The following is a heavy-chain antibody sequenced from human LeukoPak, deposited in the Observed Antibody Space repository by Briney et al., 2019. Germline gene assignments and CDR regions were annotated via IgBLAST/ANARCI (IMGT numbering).Heavy chain of an antibody. V-gene: IGHV4-59*01. CDR3: ARRAAGYEFDY. CDR2: IYYSGSP. D-gene: IGHD2-15*01. J-gene: IGHJ4*02. Sequence: ETLSLTCTVSVGSISSYDWSWIRQPPGKGLEWVGYIYYSGSPNYIPALKSRVTISVDPSNSQVSLKLSSVTAADTAVYYCARRAAGYEFDYWGQGTLVTVSS. CDR1: VGSISSYD.